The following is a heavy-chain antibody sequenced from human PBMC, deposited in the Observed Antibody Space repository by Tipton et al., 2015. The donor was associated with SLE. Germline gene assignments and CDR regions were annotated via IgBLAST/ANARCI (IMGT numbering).Heavy chain of an antibody. Sequence: SLRLSCAASGFSFSDYGIHWVRQSPGKGLEWVAVISYDGRNKFYADSVKGRFTISRDNSKNTLYLQMNSLRAEDTAVYYCAGPPIAAAGKGDYYYGMDVWGQGTTVTVSS. J-gene: IGHJ6*02. D-gene: IGHD6-13*01. V-gene: IGHV3-30*03. CDR1: GFSFSDYG. CDR3: AGPPIAAAGKGDYYYGMDV. CDR2: ISYDGRNK.